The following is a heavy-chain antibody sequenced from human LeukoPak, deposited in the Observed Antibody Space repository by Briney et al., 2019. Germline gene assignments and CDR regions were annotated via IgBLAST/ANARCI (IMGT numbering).Heavy chain of an antibody. CDR2: INTNTGNP. D-gene: IGHD1-26*01. CDR3: ARGFPRATRLSDCFHP. CDR1: GYTFTSYA. V-gene: IGHV7-4-1*02. J-gene: IGHJ5*02. Sequence: GASAKVSCKASGYTFTSYAMNWVRQAPGQGLEWMGWINTNTGNPTYAQGFTGRFVFSLDTSVSTAYLQISSLKAEDTAVYYCARGFPRATRLSDCFHPWGQGTLVTVSS.